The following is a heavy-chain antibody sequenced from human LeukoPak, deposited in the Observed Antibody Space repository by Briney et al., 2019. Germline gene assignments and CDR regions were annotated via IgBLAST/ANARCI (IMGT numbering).Heavy chain of an antibody. J-gene: IGHJ4*02. CDR2: IFHSGNS. V-gene: IGHV4-38-2*02. D-gene: IGHD2-2*01. Sequence: PSETLSLTCTVSGYSMSSGYYWGWIRQPPGKGLQWIGSIFHSGNSYYNPSLKSRVTISVDTSKNQFSLKLSSVTAADTAVYYCAKGYCRGNSCYDDRGAFDYWGQGTLVTVSS. CDR3: AKGYCRGNSCYDDRGAFDY. CDR1: GYSMSSGYY.